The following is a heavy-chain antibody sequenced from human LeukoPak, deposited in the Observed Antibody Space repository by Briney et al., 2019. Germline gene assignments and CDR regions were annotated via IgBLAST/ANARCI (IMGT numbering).Heavy chain of an antibody. CDR1: GGTFSSYA. Sequence: ASVKVSCKASGGTFSSYAISWVRQAAGQGLEWMGGIIPIFGTANYAQKFQGRVTITADESTSTAYMELSSLRSEDTAVYYCARDLNYYGSGSYHFDYWGQGTLVTVSS. CDR3: ARDLNYYGSGSYHFDY. D-gene: IGHD3-10*01. V-gene: IGHV1-69*01. J-gene: IGHJ4*02. CDR2: IIPIFGTA.